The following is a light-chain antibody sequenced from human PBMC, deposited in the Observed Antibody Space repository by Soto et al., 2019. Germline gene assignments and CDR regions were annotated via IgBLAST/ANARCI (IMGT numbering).Light chain of an antibody. Sequence: LTQPPSASGSPGQAVTISCTGTSSDVGRYNFVSWYQQHPGKAPKLMIFEVTKRPSGVPDRFSGSKSGNTASLTVSGLQAEDVFVYFRRSLASNHFPYSVF. CDR3: RSLASNHFPYSV. J-gene: IGLJ3*02. CDR1: SSDVGRYNF. V-gene: IGLV2-8*01. CDR2: EVT.